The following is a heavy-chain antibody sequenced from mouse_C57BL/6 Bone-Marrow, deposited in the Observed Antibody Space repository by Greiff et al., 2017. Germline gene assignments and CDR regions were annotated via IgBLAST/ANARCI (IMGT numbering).Heavy chain of an antibody. CDR2: INPDSSTI. V-gene: IGHV4-1*01. J-gene: IGHJ4*01. CDR3: ARRIDYYGSRDAMDY. D-gene: IGHD1-1*01. Sequence: AASGVDFSRYWMSWVRRAPGKGLEWIGEINPDSSTINYAPSLKDKFIISRDNAKNTLYLQMSKVRSEDTALYYCARRIDYYGSRDAMDYWGQGTSVTVSS. CDR1: GVDFSRYW.